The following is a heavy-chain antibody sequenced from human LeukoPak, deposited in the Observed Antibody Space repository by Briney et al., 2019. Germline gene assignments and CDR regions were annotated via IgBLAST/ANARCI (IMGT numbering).Heavy chain of an antibody. CDR3: ARDQQLDFDY. Sequence: QAGGSLRLSCAASGFTFRTFAMSWVRQAPGKGLEWVSYISSSSSTIYYADSVKGRFTISRDNAKNSLYLQMNSLRDEDTAVYYCARDQQLDFDYWGQGTLVTVSS. D-gene: IGHD6-13*01. CDR1: GFTFRTFA. CDR2: ISSSSSTI. J-gene: IGHJ4*02. V-gene: IGHV3-48*02.